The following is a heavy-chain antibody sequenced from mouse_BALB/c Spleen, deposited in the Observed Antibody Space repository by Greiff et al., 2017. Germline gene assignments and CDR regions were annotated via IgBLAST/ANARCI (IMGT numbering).Heavy chain of an antibody. Sequence: VQLQQSGPGLVAPSQSLSITCTVSGFSLTGYGVNWVRQPPGKGLEWLGMIWGDGSTDYNSALKSRLSISKDNSKSQVFLKMNSLQTDDTARYYCARDPDYYGSRYAMDYWGQGTSVTVSS. D-gene: IGHD1-1*01. CDR3: ARDPDYYGSRYAMDY. V-gene: IGHV2-6-7*01. CDR1: GFSLTGYG. CDR2: IWGDGST. J-gene: IGHJ4*01.